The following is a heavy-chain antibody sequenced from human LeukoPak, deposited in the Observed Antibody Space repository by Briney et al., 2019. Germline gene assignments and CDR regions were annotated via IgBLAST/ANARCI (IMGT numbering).Heavy chain of an antibody. CDR2: ISSSSSYI. CDR1: GFTFSSYS. D-gene: IGHD2-15*01. V-gene: IGHV3-21*01. CDR3: ARDYSGGTEPFDY. J-gene: IGHJ4*02. Sequence: GGSLRLSCAASGFTFSSYSMYWVRQAPGKGLEWVSSISSSSSYIYYADSVKGRFTISRDNAKNSLYLQMNSLRAEDTAVYYCARDYSGGTEPFDYWGQGTLVTVSS.